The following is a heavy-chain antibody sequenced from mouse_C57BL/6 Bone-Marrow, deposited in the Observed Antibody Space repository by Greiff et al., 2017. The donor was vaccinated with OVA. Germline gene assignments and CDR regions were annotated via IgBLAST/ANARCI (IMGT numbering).Heavy chain of an antibody. Sequence: QVQLKQSGPELVKPGASVKLSCKASGYTFTSYDINWVKQRPGQGLEWIGWIYPRDGSTKYNEKFKGKATLTVDTSSSTAYMELHSLTSEDSAVYFCARLTTVVARYFDVWGTGTTVTVSS. CDR3: ARLTTVVARYFDV. V-gene: IGHV1-85*01. CDR2: IYPRDGST. CDR1: GYTFTSYD. J-gene: IGHJ1*03. D-gene: IGHD1-1*01.